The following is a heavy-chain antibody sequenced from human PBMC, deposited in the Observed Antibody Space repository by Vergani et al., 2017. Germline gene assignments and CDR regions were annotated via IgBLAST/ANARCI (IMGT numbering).Heavy chain of an antibody. CDR2: IYYSGST. J-gene: IGHJ3*02. D-gene: IGHD6-6*01. Sequence: QVQLQESGPGLVKPSETLSLTCTVSGGSISSYYWSWIRQPPGKGLEWIGYIYYSGSTNYNPSLKRRVTISVDTSKNQFSLKLSSVTAADTAVYYCARSSPLGAFDIWGQGTMVTVSS. V-gene: IGHV4-59*01. CDR1: GGSISSYY. CDR3: ARSSPLGAFDI.